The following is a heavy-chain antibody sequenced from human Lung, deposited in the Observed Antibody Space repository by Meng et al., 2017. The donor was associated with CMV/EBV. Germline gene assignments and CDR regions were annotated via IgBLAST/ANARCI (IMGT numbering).Heavy chain of an antibody. J-gene: IGHJ6*02. V-gene: IGHV4-34*01. CDR2: INHSEST. Sequence: ESLKIPCAVHGGYFSGYYWSGIRQRPGKGLEWSGEINHSESTNYNPSLKSRVTISVDTSKNQFSLKVSSVTAADTAVYYCARGLSCPRYCSSTSCYCYYGMDVWXQGTXVTVSS. D-gene: IGHD2-2*01. CDR3: ARGLSCPRYCSSTSCYCYYGMDV. CDR1: GGYFSGYY.